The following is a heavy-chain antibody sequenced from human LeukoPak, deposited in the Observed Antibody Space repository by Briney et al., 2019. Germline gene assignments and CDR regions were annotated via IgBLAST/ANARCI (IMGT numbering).Heavy chain of an antibody. V-gene: IGHV4-59*01. CDR1: SDSISSYY. D-gene: IGHD3-16*01. Sequence: SETLSLTCTVASDSISSYYWSWIRQPPGKGLEWIGFIHNSGSTNYNPSLESRLAMSLDTSKNQFSLNLNSVTAADTAVYYCARGIRGAADYWGQGTLVTVSS. J-gene: IGHJ4*02. CDR3: ARGIRGAADY. CDR2: IHNSGST.